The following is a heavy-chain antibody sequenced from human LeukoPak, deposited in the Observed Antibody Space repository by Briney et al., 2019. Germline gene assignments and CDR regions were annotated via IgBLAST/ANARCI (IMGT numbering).Heavy chain of an antibody. CDR1: GFTFSTIT. V-gene: IGHV3-64*01. D-gene: IGHD5-12*01. CDR3: AIQISGYVY. J-gene: IGHJ4*02. CDR2: ITDNGGTR. Sequence: GGSLRLSCAASGFTFSTITMHWVRQAPGKGLEYVSGITDNGGTRNYANSVKGRFTISRDNSKNTLYLQMGSLRPDDMAVYYCAIQISGYVYWGQGTLVTVSS.